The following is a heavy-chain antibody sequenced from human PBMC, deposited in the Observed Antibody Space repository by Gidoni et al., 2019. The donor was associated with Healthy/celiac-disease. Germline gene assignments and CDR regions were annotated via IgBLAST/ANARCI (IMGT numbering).Heavy chain of an antibody. D-gene: IGHD5-18*01. J-gene: IGHJ6*03. CDR1: GYTFTTYA. CDR2: IHAGNGNT. Sequence: QVQLVQSGAEVKKPGASVKVSCKASGYTFTTYAMHWVRQAPGQRLGWMGWIHAGNGNTKYSQKFQGRVTITRDTSASTAYMELSSLRSEDTAVYYCARAWIQLWLGRPYYMDVWGKGTTVTVSS. CDR3: ARAWIQLWLGRPYYMDV. V-gene: IGHV1-3*01.